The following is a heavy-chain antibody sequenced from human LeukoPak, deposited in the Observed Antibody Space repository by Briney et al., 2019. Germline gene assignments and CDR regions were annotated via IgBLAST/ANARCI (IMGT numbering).Heavy chain of an antibody. V-gene: IGHV4-4*07. Sequence: PSETLSLTCSVSGGSISSYYWSWIRKPAGQGREWIGRIYTSGSTNYNPSLKSRVTMSVDTSKNQFSLELTSVTAADTAVYYCARARLYGNAIDYWGQGTLVTVSS. J-gene: IGHJ4*02. D-gene: IGHD3-3*01. CDR3: ARARLYGNAIDY. CDR2: IYTSGST. CDR1: GGSISSYY.